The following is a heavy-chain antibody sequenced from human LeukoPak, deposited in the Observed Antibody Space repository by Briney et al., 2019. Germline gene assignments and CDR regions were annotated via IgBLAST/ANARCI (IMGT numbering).Heavy chain of an antibody. CDR3: ARVGDPSYYYYMDV. J-gene: IGHJ6*03. D-gene: IGHD4-17*01. V-gene: IGHV3-20*04. Sequence: RTGGSLRLSCAASGFTFDDFGMNWVRQAPGKGLEWVSSINWNGGNTAYADSVKGRFTISRDNAKNSLYLQMNGLRAEDTALYYCARVGDPSYYYYMDVWGKGTTVTVSS. CDR2: INWNGGNT. CDR1: GFTFDDFG.